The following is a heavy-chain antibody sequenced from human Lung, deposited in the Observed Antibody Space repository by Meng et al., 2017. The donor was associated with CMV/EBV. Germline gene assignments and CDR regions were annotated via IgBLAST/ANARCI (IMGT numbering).Heavy chain of an antibody. CDR3: GRDLSGASDY. CDR2: INEDGRTT. CDR1: GFAFSGYW. J-gene: IGHJ4*02. D-gene: IGHD7-27*01. Sequence: EVQLVESGGGLVQPGGSLILSCAASGFAFSGYWMHWVRQAPGKGLVWVSRINEDGRTTDYADSVKGRFTISRDNAENTLYLQMNSLRPEDTAVYYCGRDLSGASDYWGQGTLVTVSS. V-gene: IGHV3-74*01.